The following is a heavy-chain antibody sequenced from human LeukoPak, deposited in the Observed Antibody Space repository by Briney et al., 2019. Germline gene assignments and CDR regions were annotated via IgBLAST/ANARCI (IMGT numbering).Heavy chain of an antibody. CDR3: ARGLWFGDENPPYFDY. CDR1: GGSISSSNYY. D-gene: IGHD3-10*01. CDR2: IYTSGST. Sequence: SETLSLTCTVSGGSISSSNYYWSWIRQPAGKGLEWIGRIYTSGSTNYNPSLKSRVTISVDTSKNQFSLKLSSVTAAVTAVYYCARGLWFGDENPPYFDYWGQGTLVTVSS. J-gene: IGHJ4*02. V-gene: IGHV4-61*02.